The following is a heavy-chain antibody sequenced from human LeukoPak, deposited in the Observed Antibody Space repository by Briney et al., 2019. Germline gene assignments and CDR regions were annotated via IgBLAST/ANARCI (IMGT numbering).Heavy chain of an antibody. D-gene: IGHD5-18*01. V-gene: IGHV3-73*01. CDR1: GFTVSSNY. CDR3: TTGRGTAMAAHYSYYYMDV. Sequence: SGGSLRLSCAASGFTVSSNYMSWVRQASGKGLEWVGRIRSKANNYATAYAASVKGRFTISRDDSRNTAYLQMNSLKTEDTAVYYCTTGRGTAMAAHYSYYYMDVWGKGTTITVSS. CDR2: IRSKANNYAT. J-gene: IGHJ6*03.